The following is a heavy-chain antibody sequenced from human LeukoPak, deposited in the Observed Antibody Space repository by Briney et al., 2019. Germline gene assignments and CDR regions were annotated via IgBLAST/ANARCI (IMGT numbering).Heavy chain of an antibody. CDR2: ISGSGGST. J-gene: IGHJ6*02. CDR3: ARASRSTYYSAYHIDV. D-gene: IGHD3-3*01. Sequence: GGSLRLSCAASGFTFSSYAMSWVRQAPGKGLEWVSAISGSGGSTYYADSVKGRFTISRDNSQNPLYLQMNRLGAEDPALYYCARASRSTYYSAYHIDVWGQGTPVTVSS. V-gene: IGHV3-23*01. CDR1: GFTFSSYA.